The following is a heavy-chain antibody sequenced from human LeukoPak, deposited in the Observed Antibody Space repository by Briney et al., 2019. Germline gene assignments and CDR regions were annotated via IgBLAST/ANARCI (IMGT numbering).Heavy chain of an antibody. CDR2: ISWNSGSI. D-gene: IGHD3-9*01. CDR1: GFTFDDYA. J-gene: IGHJ6*03. V-gene: IGHV3-9*01. Sequence: GGSLRLSCAASGFTFDDYAMHWVRQAPGKGLEWASGISWNSGSIGYADSVKGRFTISRDNAKNSLYLQLNTLRAEDTAVYYCTREKNDFLTGNKYYYSYSDVWGRGTTVTVSS. CDR3: TREKNDFLTGNKYYYSYSDV.